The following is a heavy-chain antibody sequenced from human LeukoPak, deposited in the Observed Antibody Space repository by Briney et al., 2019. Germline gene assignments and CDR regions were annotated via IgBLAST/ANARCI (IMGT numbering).Heavy chain of an antibody. Sequence: SETLSLTCAVYGGSFSGYYWSWIRQPPGKGLEWIGEIKHSGTSNYNPSLKSRITISVDTSKNQFSLKLSSVTAADTAVYYCARGLGSGSYYHYWGQGTLVTVSS. CDR2: IKHSGTS. CDR3: ARGLGSGSYYHY. CDR1: GGSFSGYY. J-gene: IGHJ4*02. V-gene: IGHV4-34*01. D-gene: IGHD1-26*01.